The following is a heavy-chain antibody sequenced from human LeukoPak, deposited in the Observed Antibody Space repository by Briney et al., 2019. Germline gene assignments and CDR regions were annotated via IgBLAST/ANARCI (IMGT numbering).Heavy chain of an antibody. V-gene: IGHV3-53*01. D-gene: IGHD2-2*01. J-gene: IGHJ6*04. Sequence: GGSLRLACAASGFTVSSNYMSWVRQAPGKGLEWVSVIYSDGSTYYADSVKGRFTISRDNSKNTMYLQMNRLRAEDTAVYYCARDPRYCSSTSCYFMDAWGKGTTVTISS. CDR1: GFTVSSNY. CDR2: IYSDGST. CDR3: ARDPRYCSSTSCYFMDA.